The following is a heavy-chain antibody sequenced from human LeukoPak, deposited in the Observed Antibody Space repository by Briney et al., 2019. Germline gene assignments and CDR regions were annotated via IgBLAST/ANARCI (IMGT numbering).Heavy chain of an antibody. V-gene: IGHV4-30-4*01. Sequence: SQTLSLTCTVSGGSIISGDYYWCGIREPPGEGLEWIGYIYYSGSTYYNPSLKSRVTISVDTSKNQLSLKLSSVTAADTAVYCCPTGEGHPTEYCGEGTLVTVSS. CDR3: PTGEGHPTEY. CDR1: GGSIISGDYY. D-gene: IGHD3-16*01. J-gene: IGHJ4*02. CDR2: IYYSGST.